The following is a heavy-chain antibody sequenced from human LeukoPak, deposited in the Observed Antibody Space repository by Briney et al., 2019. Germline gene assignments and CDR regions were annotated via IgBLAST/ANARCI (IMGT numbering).Heavy chain of an antibody. CDR1: GYSISSSYY. V-gene: IGHV4-38-2*02. D-gene: IGHD6-6*01. Sequence: SETLSLTCTVSGYSISSSYYWGWIRQPPGKGLEWIGTIYHDGSTYYSPSLRGRVTISVDTSKNQFSLKLTSVTAADTAVYYCARDRGRASSSSSDYWGQGTLVTVSS. CDR3: ARDRGRASSSSSDY. CDR2: IYHDGST. J-gene: IGHJ4*02.